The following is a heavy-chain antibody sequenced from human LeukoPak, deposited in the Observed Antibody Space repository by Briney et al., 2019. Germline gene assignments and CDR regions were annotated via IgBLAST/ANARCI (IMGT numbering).Heavy chain of an antibody. Sequence: GGSLRLSCTASGFTFGDYAMSWVRQAPGKGLEGVGFIRSTAYVGTTEYAASVKCRFSISRDDSKSIAYLQMYSLKSEDTAVYYCARVSWFGELLFHGYWGQGTLVTVSS. J-gene: IGHJ4*02. V-gene: IGHV3-49*04. CDR1: GFTFGDYA. D-gene: IGHD3-10*01. CDR3: ARVSWFGELLFHGY. CDR2: IRSTAYVGTT.